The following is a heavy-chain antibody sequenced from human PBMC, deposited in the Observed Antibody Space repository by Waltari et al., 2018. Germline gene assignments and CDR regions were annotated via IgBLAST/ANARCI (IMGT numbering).Heavy chain of an antibody. D-gene: IGHD3-9*01. CDR3: ARDALTYYDILTGYYSRFDY. V-gene: IGHV1-18*01. CDR2: ISAYNGNT. CDR1: GYTFTSYG. J-gene: IGHJ4*02. Sequence: QVPLVQSGAEVKKPGASVKVSCKASGYTFTSYGISWVRQAPGQGLEWMGWISAYNGNTNYAQKLQGRVTMTTDTSTSTAYMELRSLRSDDTAVYYCARDALTYYDILTGYYSRFDYWGQGTLVTVSS.